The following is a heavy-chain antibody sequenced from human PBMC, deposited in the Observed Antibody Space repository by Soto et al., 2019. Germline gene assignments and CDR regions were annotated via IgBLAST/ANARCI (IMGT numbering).Heavy chain of an antibody. CDR1: GFSLSTYEVG. D-gene: IGHD2-21*01. Sequence: ITLKESGPPLVEPTQTLTLTCTFSGFSLSTYEVGVGWIRQPPGKALEWVALISWDDDKRYSASLRSRLTIYKGSSNIQVVLSMTHMVPVATGTYYCAHSLVSGPLEYFPPWGQGTLVSVSS. CDR2: ISWDDDK. J-gene: IGHJ1*01. V-gene: IGHV2-5*02. CDR3: AHSLVSGPLEYFPP.